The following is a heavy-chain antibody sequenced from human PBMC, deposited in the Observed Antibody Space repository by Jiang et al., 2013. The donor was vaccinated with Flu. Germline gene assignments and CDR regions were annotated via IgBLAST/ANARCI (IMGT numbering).Heavy chain of an antibody. V-gene: IGHV5-51*07. J-gene: IGHJ2*01. CDR1: GYSFTSYW. D-gene: IGHD5-24*01. CDR3: ATPRDGYNEWGGPGDWYFDL. Sequence: GAEVKKPGESLKISCKGSGYSFTSYWIGWVHQMPGKGLEWMGIIYPGDSDTRYSPSFQGQVTISADKSISTAYLQWSSLKASDTAMYYCATPRDGYNEWGGPGDWYFDLWGPWAPSVTVSS. CDR2: IYPGDSDT.